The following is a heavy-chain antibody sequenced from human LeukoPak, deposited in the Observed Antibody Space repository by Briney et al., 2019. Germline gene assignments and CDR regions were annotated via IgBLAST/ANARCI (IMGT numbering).Heavy chain of an antibody. V-gene: IGHV1-8*03. CDR2: MNPNSGNT. CDR1: GYTFTSYD. CDR3: ARGLWDSSPLNYYYYMDV. D-gene: IGHD3-22*01. J-gene: IGHJ6*03. Sequence: GASVKVSCKASGYTFTSYDINWVRQATGQGLEWMGWMNPNSGNTGYAQKFQGRVTITRNTSISTAYMELSSLRSEDTAVYYCARGLWDSSPLNYYYYMDVWGKGTTVTISS.